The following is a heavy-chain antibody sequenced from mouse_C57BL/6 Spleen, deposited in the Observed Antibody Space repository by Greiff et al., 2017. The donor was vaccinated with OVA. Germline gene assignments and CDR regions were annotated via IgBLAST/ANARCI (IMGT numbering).Heavy chain of an antibody. V-gene: IGHV5-9-1*02. CDR3: SRGGGWLPYFDY. J-gene: IGHJ2*01. Sequence: EVKLMESGEGLVKPGGSLKLSCAASGFTFSSYAMSWVRQTPEKRLEWVAYISSGGDYTYYADTVKGRFTLSRDNARNTLYLQMSSLKSEDTAMYYCSRGGGWLPYFDYWGQGTTLTVSA. D-gene: IGHD2-3*01. CDR1: GFTFSSYA. CDR2: ISSGGDYT.